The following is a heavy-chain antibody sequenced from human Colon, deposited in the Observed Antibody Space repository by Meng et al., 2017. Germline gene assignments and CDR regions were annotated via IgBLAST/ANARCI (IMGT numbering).Heavy chain of an antibody. CDR1: GGSVSSGTYY. Sequence: QVQLRESGLGLVRPSGTLSLTCAVSGGSVSSGTYYWSWIRQPPGKGLGWIGCIYYSGTTNYNPSLKSRVTISVDTSKNQFSLKLSSVTPADTAVYFCARDRVPGKYWGQGTLVTVSS. J-gene: IGHJ4*02. D-gene: IGHD1-14*01. V-gene: IGHV4-61*01. CDR3: ARDRVPGKY. CDR2: IYYSGTT.